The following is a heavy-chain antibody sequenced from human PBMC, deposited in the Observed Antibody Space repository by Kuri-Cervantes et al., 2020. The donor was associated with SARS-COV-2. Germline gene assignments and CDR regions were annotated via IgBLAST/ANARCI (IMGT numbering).Heavy chain of an antibody. CDR1: GGSISSRSYY. J-gene: IGHJ5*02. CDR2: IYYSGST. Sequence: ESLKISCPVSGGSISSRSYYWGWIRQPPGKGLEWIGSIYYSGSTYYNPSLKSRVTISVDTSKNQFSLKLSSVTAADTAVYYCARQMMSSITIFGVVITRNWFDPWGQGTLVTVSS. V-gene: IGHV4-39*01. CDR3: ARQMMSSITIFGVVITRNWFDP. D-gene: IGHD3-3*01.